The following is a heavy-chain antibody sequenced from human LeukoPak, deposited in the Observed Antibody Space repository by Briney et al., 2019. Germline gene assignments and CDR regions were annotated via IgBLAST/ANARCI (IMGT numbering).Heavy chain of an antibody. D-gene: IGHD3-22*01. CDR1: GGSISSNY. Sequence: SETLSLTCTVSGGSISSNYWSWIRQPAGKGLEWIGRIYTSGSTNYNPSLKSRVTMSVDTSKNQFSLKLSSVTAADTAVYYCARDYYYYDSSGYYLFDYWGQGTLVTVSS. CDR3: ARDYYYYDSSGYYLFDY. J-gene: IGHJ4*02. V-gene: IGHV4-4*07. CDR2: IYTSGST.